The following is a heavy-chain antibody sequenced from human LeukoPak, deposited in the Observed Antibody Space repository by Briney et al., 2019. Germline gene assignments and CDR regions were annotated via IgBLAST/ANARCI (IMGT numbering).Heavy chain of an antibody. CDR2: IIPILGIA. D-gene: IGHD6-6*01. J-gene: IGHJ4*02. CDR3: ARDGMSAVGIAARPGFDY. CDR1: GGTFSSYA. V-gene: IGHV1-69*04. Sequence: GSSVKVSCKASGGTFSSYAISWVRQAPGQGLEWMGRIIPILGIANYAQKFQGRVTITADKSTSTAYMELSSLRSEDTAVYYCARDGMSAVGIAARPGFDYWGQGTLVTVSS.